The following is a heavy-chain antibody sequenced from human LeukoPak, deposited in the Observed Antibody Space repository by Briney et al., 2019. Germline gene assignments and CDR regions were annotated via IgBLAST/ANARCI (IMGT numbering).Heavy chain of an antibody. D-gene: IGHD6-19*01. CDR1: GYSISSDCY. V-gene: IGHV4-38-2*02. CDR3: AREYSSGWGNFDY. J-gene: IGHJ4*02. CDR2: INHSGST. Sequence: PSETLSLTCIVSGYSISSDCYWGWIRQPPGKGLEWIGEINHSGSTNYNPSLKSRVTISVDTSKNQFSLKLSSVTAADTAVYYCAREYSSGWGNFDYWGQGTLVTVSS.